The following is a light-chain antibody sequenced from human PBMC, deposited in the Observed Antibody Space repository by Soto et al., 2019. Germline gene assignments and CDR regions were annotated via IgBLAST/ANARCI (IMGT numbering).Light chain of an antibody. J-gene: IGKJ5*01. Sequence: EVVLTQSPATLSLSPGERATLSCRASQSVNRYLAWYQQKPGQAPRLLIYDTSNRATGIPARFSGSGSGTDFTLTISSLEPEDFAVSYCQQREHWPPITFGQGTRLEIK. CDR3: QQREHWPPIT. CDR1: QSVNRY. V-gene: IGKV3-11*01. CDR2: DTS.